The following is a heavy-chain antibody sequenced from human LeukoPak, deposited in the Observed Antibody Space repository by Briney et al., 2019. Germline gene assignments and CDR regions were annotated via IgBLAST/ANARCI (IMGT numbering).Heavy chain of an antibody. CDR1: GGSFSGYY. D-gene: IGHD3-10*01. V-gene: IGHV4-59*08. CDR2: IYYSGST. J-gene: IGHJ4*02. CDR3: ARYGYGSGGDY. Sequence: KPSETLSLTCAVYGGSFSGYYWSWIRQPPGKGLEWIGYIYYSGSTSYNPSLKSRVTISLDTSKNQFSLKLSSVTAADTAVYYCARYGYGSGGDYWGQGTLVTVSS.